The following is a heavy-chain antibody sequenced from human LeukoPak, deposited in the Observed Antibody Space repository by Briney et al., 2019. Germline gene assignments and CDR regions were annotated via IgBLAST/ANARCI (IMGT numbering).Heavy chain of an antibody. CDR2: ISSSSSYK. D-gene: IGHD6-19*01. J-gene: IGHJ6*03. V-gene: IGHV3-21*01. CDR1: GFTFSSYS. CDR3: ARVADGWYGYYYYYMDV. Sequence: GGSLRLSCAASGFTFSSYSMNWVRHAPGKGLEGVSSISSSSSYKYYADSVKGRFTISRDNAKNSLYLQMNSLRAEDTAVYYCARVADGWYGYYYYYMDVWGKGTTVTVSS.